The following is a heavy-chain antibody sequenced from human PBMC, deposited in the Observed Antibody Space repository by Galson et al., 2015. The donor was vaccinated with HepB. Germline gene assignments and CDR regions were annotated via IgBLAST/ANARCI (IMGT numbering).Heavy chain of an antibody. CDR1: GGTFSNYA. V-gene: IGHV1-69*06. CDR3: ARGHHDFWSGYKHYYYYVMDA. Sequence: SVKVSCKASGGTFSNYAISWVRQAPGQGLEWMGGIIPVFGTANYAQKFQGRVTITADKSTSTAYMELSSLRSEDTAAYYCARGHHDFWSGYKHYYYYVMDAGGQGTTVTVSS. J-gene: IGHJ6*02. D-gene: IGHD3-3*01. CDR2: IIPVFGTA.